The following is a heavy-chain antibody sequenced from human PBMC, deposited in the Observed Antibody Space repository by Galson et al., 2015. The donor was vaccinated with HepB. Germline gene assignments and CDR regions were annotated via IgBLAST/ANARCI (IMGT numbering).Heavy chain of an antibody. D-gene: IGHD3-10*01. CDR1: GFTFSDYY. J-gene: IGHJ5*02. Sequence: SLRLSCAASGFTFSDYYMSWIRQAPGKGLEWVSYISSSSSYTNYADSVKGRFTISRDNAKNSLYLQMNSLRAEDTAVYYCARDRTTMVRGVITPFDPWGQGTLVTVSS. CDR2: ISSSSSYT. CDR3: ARDRTTMVRGVITPFDP. V-gene: IGHV3-11*06.